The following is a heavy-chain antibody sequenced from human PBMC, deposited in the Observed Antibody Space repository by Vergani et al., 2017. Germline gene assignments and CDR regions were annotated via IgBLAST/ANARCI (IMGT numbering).Heavy chain of an antibody. V-gene: IGHV1-69*12. D-gene: IGHD3-22*01. CDR1: GGTFSSSA. CDR3: AREGNYYDSTGFGPGGSFD. Sequence: QVQLVQSGAEVKKPGSSVKVSCKASGGTFSSSAISWVRQAPGQGLEWMGGIIPIFGTANYAQKFQGRVTITADESTSTAYMELISLRPEDTAVYYCAREGNYYDSTGFGPGGSFDWGPGTLVTVSS. CDR2: IIPIFGTA. J-gene: IGHJ4*02.